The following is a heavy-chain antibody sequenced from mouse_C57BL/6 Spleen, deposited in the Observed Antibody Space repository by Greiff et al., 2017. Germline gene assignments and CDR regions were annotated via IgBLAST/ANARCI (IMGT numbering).Heavy chain of an antibody. CDR2: INPNNGGT. CDR3: ARPYYDDEYYAMDY. D-gene: IGHD2-4*01. V-gene: IGHV1-18*01. Sequence: VHVKQSGPELVKPGASVKIPCKASGYTFTDYNMDWVKQSHGKSLEWIGDINPNNGGTIYNQKFKGKATLTVDKSSSTAYMELRSLTSEDTAVYYCARPYYDDEYYAMDYWGQGTSVTVSS. J-gene: IGHJ4*01. CDR1: GYTFTDYN.